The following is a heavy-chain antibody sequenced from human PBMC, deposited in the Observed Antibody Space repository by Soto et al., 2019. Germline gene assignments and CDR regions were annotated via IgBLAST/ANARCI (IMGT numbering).Heavy chain of an antibody. D-gene: IGHD3-22*01. CDR3: VLRSMAVVPEY. J-gene: IGHJ4*02. Sequence: QVQLQESGPGLVKPSETLSLTCAVSGDSISTYYCMWIRQPPGKGLESIGYLYYGRSANYNPSLKSRVTLSVDTSTNQCSLTLSSMTAADTAVYYCVLRSMAVVPEYWGQGTLVTVSS. CDR2: LYYGRSA. V-gene: IGHV4-59*01. CDR1: GDSISTYY.